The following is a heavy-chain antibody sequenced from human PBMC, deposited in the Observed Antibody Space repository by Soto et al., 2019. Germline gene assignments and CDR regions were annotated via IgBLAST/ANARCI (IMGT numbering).Heavy chain of an antibody. D-gene: IGHD2-8*02. V-gene: IGHV6-1*01. J-gene: IGHJ6*02. CDR2: TYYRSKWYD. CDR1: GDSVSSNSAA. Sequence: SQTLSLTCAISGDSVSSNSAACNWVRQSPSRGLEWLGRTYYRSKWYDDYAVSVKSRITIKPDTSKNQFSLQLNSVTPEDSAVYYCTRGAGRGYCTGNTCYPPYNYYGMDVWGQGTTVTVSS. CDR3: TRGAGRGYCTGNTCYPPYNYYGMDV.